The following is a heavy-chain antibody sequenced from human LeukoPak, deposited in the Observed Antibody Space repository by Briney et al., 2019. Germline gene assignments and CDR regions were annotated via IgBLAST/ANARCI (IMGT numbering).Heavy chain of an antibody. CDR2: IIPIFGTA. V-gene: IGHV1-69*01. CDR3: ASPPSHCSGGSCYPATGVTYFDY. CDR1: GGTFSSYA. D-gene: IGHD2-15*01. J-gene: IGHJ4*02. Sequence: GASVKVSCKASGGTFSSYAISWVRQAPGQGLEWMGGIIPIFGTANYAQKFQGRVTITVDESTSTAYMELSSLRSEDTAVYYCASPPSHCSGGSCYPATGVTYFDYWGQGTLVTVSS.